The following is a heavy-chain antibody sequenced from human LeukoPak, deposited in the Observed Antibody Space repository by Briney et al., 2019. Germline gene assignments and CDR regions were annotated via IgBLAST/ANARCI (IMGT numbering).Heavy chain of an antibody. CDR2: INKDESEK. CDR3: ARDSSPGYYDYVWGTYPRY. J-gene: IGHJ4*02. Sequence: GGSLRLSCAASGFTFSNYWMSWVRQAPGKGLEWVANINKDESEKNYVDSVKSRFIISRDNAENSVYLQMNNLRAEDTAVYYCARDSSPGYYDYVWGTYPRYWGQGTLVTVSS. V-gene: IGHV3-7*05. CDR1: GFTFSNYW. D-gene: IGHD3-16*02.